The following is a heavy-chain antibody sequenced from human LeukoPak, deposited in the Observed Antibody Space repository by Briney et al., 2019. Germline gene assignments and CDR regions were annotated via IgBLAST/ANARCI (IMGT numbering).Heavy chain of an antibody. CDR2: MNQDGGKS. D-gene: IGHD5-12*01. CDR1: GFTFSTYW. J-gene: IGHJ4*02. Sequence: GGSLRLSCTASGFTFSTYWRTWVGQAAGKGVGWVASMNQDGGKSDYVDCVKGRFTISRDNAKNSLYLQMNSLRAEDTAVYYCARDVGYGDYWGQGALVTVSS. CDR3: ARDVGYGDY. V-gene: IGHV3-7*03.